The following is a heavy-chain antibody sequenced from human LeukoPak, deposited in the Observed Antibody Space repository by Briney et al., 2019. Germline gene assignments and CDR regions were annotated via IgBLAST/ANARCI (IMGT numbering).Heavy chain of an antibody. J-gene: IGHJ2*01. CDR1: GGTFSSYA. V-gene: IGHV1-69*04. CDR3: ARDQRSWYFDL. Sequence: SVKVSCKASGGTFSSYAISWVRQAPGQGLEWMGRIISILGIANYAQKFQGRVTITADKSTSTAYMELSSLRSEDTAVYYCARDQRSWYFDLWGRGTLVTVSS. CDR2: IISILGIA.